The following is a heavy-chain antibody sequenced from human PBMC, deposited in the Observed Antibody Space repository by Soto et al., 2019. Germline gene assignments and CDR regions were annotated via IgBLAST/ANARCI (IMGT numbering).Heavy chain of an antibody. J-gene: IGHJ4*02. CDR2: ITGSGRDT. D-gene: IGHD1-1*01. Sequence: GGSLRLSCTASGFTFRNNVLSWVRQAPGKGLDWVSGITGSGRDTYYADSVKGRFTISRDNSKNMVFLQMNSLRAEDTALYYCAKNGLDNSPSAIDSWGPGTLVTVSS. CDR3: AKNGLDNSPSAIDS. V-gene: IGHV3-23*01. CDR1: GFTFRNNV.